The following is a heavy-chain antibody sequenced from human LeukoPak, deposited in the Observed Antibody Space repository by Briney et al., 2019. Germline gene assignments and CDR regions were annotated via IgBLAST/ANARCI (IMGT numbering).Heavy chain of an antibody. CDR1: GFTFSSYA. Sequence: GGSLRLSCAASGFTFSSYAMSWVRQAPGKGLEWVSAISGSGGSTYYADSVKGRFTISRDNSKNTLYLQMNSLRAEDTAVYYCAKDMKARRGLLRFLEWEDDDTQPNDHNWFNPWGQGTLVTVSS. D-gene: IGHD3-3*01. V-gene: IGHV3-23*01. J-gene: IGHJ5*02. CDR3: AKDMKARRGLLRFLEWEDDDTQPNDHNWFNP. CDR2: ISGSGGST.